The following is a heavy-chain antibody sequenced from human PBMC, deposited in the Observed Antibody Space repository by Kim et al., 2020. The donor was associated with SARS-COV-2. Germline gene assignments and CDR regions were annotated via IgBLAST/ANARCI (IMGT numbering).Heavy chain of an antibody. D-gene: IGHD6-13*01. Sequence: GGSLRLSCAASGFTFSSYAMHWVRQAPGKGLEWVAVISYDGSNKYYADSVKGRFTISRDNSKNTLYLQMNSLRAEDTAVYYCARGYSSSWYYFDYWGQGTLVTVSS. J-gene: IGHJ4*02. V-gene: IGHV3-30*04. CDR1: GFTFSSYA. CDR2: ISYDGSNK. CDR3: ARGYSSSWYYFDY.